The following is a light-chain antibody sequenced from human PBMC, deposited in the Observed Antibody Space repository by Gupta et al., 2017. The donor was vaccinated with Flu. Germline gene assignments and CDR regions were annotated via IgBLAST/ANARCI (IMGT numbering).Light chain of an antibody. V-gene: IGLV1-51*02. CDR3: GTWDSSLSGGV. J-gene: IGLJ3*02. CDR1: SSNIGNNY. CDR2: ENN. Sequence: VTISCAGSSSNIGNNYVSWYQQLPGTAPKLLIYENNKRPSGIPDRFSGSKSGTSATLGITGLQTGDEADYYCGTWDSSLSGGVFGGGTKLTVL.